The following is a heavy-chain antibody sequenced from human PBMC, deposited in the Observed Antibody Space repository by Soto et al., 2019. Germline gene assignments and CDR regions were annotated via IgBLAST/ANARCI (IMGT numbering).Heavy chain of an antibody. CDR2: IIPILGIA. J-gene: IGHJ3*02. CDR1: GGTFNSYT. D-gene: IGHD2-2*01. Sequence: SLKVSCKASGGTFNSYTISWARQAPGQGPEWMGRIIPILGIANYAQKFQGRVTITADKSTSTAYMELSSLRSEDTAVYYCARAGYCSSTSCPNDAFDIWGQGTMVNVSS. V-gene: IGHV1-69*02. CDR3: ARAGYCSSTSCPNDAFDI.